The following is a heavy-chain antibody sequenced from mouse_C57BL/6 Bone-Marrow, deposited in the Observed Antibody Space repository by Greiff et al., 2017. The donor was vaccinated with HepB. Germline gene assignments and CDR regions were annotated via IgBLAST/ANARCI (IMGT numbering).Heavy chain of an antibody. CDR1: GYTFTSYW. J-gene: IGHJ1*03. D-gene: IGHD2-12*01. CDR2: IHPNSGST. CDR3: AIRGRGNWYFDV. Sequence: QVQLQQPGAELVKPGASVKLSCKASGYTFTSYWMHWVKQRPGQGLEWIGMIHPNSGSTNYNEKFKSKATLTVDKSSSTAYMQLSSLTSEDSAVYYCAIRGRGNWYFDVWGTGTTVTVSS. V-gene: IGHV1-64*01.